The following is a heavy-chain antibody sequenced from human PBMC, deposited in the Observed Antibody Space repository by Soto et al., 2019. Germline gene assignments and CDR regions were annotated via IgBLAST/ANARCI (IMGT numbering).Heavy chain of an antibody. CDR1: GYSFTSYW. CDR2: IYPSDSYT. D-gene: IGHD2-21*01. Sequence: GESLKISCKGSGYSFTSYWIGWVRQMPGKGLEWMGIIYPSDSYTNYSPSFQGHVTISADKSISTAYLQWSSLKASDTAMYYCARHVLEGHILGGMDVWGQGTTVTVSS. V-gene: IGHV5-51*01. CDR3: ARHVLEGHILGGMDV. J-gene: IGHJ6*02.